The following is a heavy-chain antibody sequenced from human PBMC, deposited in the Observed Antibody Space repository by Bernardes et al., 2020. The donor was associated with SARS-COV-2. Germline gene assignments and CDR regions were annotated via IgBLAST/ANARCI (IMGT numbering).Heavy chain of an antibody. V-gene: IGHV3-9*01. Sequence: GGSLRLSCAASGFTFDDYAMHWVRQAPGKGLEWVSGISWNSGSIGYADSVKGRFTISRDNAKNSLYLQMNSLRAEDTALYYCATSDYSSSWYEDYGMDVWGQGTTVTVSS. CDR2: ISWNSGSI. D-gene: IGHD6-13*01. CDR3: ATSDYSSSWYEDYGMDV. J-gene: IGHJ6*02. CDR1: GFTFDDYA.